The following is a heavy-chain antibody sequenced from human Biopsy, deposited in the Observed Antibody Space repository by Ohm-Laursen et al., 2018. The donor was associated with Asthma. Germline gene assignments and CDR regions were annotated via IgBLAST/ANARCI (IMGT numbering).Heavy chain of an antibody. J-gene: IGHJ4*02. Sequence: GTLSLTCTFSGGSINSDYWSWIRQPPGKGLEWIGLSSYSGFRKYNPSLKSRVTISVDTSKNQLSLNLTSVIAADTAVYYCARDQGDSKFDYWGQGTQVTVSS. CDR1: GGSINSDY. D-gene: IGHD3-16*01. CDR2: SSYSGFR. V-gene: IGHV4-59*01. CDR3: ARDQGDSKFDY.